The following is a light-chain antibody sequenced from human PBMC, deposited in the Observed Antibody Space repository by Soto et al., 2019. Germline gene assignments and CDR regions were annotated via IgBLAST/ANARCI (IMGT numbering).Light chain of an antibody. Sequence: DIVLTQSPGTLSLSPGDRATVSCRASQTVGASYLAWYQHRPGQAPRLLMYGASTRATGIPDRFSGSGSGTELTLTIDNLEPEDFALYYCQQYGRSPWTFGQGTRVESK. CDR1: QTVGASY. CDR2: GAS. V-gene: IGKV3-20*01. J-gene: IGKJ1*01. CDR3: QQYGRSPWT.